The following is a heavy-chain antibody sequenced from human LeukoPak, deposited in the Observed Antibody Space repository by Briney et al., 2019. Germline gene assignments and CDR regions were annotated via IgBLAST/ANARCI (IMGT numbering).Heavy chain of an antibody. D-gene: IGHD6-13*01. Sequence: GGSLRLSCAASGFTFSSYAMHWVRQAPGQRLEWMGWINAGNVNTKYSQKFQGRVTITRDTSASTAYMELSSLRSEDTAVYYCARVGYSSSWYVHYYGMDVWGQGTTVTVSS. CDR2: INAGNVNT. V-gene: IGHV1-3*01. J-gene: IGHJ6*02. CDR3: ARVGYSSSWYVHYYGMDV. CDR1: GFTFSSYA.